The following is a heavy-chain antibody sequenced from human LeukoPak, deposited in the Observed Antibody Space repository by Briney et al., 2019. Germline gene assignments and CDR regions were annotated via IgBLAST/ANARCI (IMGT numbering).Heavy chain of an antibody. D-gene: IGHD6-13*01. Sequence: ASAKVSCKASGYTFTSYDINWVRQATGQGLEWMGWMNPNSGNTGYAQKFQGRATITRNTSISTAYMELSSLRSEDTAVYYCARAAHSSSWYDLHYYYMDVWGKGTTVTVSS. V-gene: IGHV1-8*03. CDR3: ARAAHSSSWYDLHYYYMDV. CDR2: MNPNSGNT. J-gene: IGHJ6*03. CDR1: GYTFTSYD.